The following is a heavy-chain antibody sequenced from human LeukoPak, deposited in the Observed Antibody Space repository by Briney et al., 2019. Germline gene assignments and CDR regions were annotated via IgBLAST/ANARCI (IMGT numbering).Heavy chain of an antibody. CDR2: IYHSGST. V-gene: IGHV4-38-2*02. CDR3: ARDIAAAGSGWFDP. J-gene: IGHJ5*02. Sequence: PSETLSLTCTVSGYSISSGYYWGWIRQPPGKGLEWIGSIYHSGSTNYNPSLKSRVTISVDTSKNQFSLKLSSVTAADTAVYYCARDIAAAGSGWFDPWGQGTLVTVSS. D-gene: IGHD6-13*01. CDR1: GYSISSGYY.